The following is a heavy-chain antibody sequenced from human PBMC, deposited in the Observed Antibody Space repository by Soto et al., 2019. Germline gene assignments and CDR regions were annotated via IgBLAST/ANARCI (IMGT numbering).Heavy chain of an antibody. CDR2: ISAYNGNT. J-gene: IGHJ6*02. CDR3: AREGNIVVVPVLSIYYYYGMDV. CDR1: GYTFTSYG. V-gene: IGHV1-18*01. D-gene: IGHD2-2*01. Sequence: QVQLVQSGAEVKKPGASVKVSCKASGYTFTSYGISWVRQAPGQGLEWMGWISAYNGNTNYAQKLQGRVTMTTDTSTSTAYMELRSLRSDDTAVYYCAREGNIVVVPVLSIYYYYGMDVWGQGTTVTVSS.